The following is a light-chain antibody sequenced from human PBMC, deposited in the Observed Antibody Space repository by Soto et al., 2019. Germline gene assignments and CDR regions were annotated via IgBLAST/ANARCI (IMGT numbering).Light chain of an antibody. J-gene: IGKJ2*01. CDR3: QQLNSYPHT. V-gene: IGKV1-9*01. CDR1: HGSSPD. Sequence: DIQLTQSPSFLYASVGDIVTITCRASHGSSPDVAWYQQKPGHAPKLLIYAVSTLQSGVPSRFRGGGSGTEFTLTICSLQPEDFATYYCQQLNSYPHTFGQGTKLEIK. CDR2: AVS.